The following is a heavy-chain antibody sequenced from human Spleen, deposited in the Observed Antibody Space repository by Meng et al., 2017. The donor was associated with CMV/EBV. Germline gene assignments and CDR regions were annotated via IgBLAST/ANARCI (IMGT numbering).Heavy chain of an antibody. CDR1: GGSFNGYY. D-gene: IGHD3-3*01. Sequence: SETLSLTCAVYGGSFNGYYWNWIRQPPGKGLGWIGKINRGGSTNYTPSLKSRVTISVDTSKNQFSLKLSSVTAADTAVYYCARDPPFYDFWSGPDYWGQGTLVTVSS. CDR3: ARDPPFYDFWSGPDY. J-gene: IGHJ4*02. V-gene: IGHV4-34*01. CDR2: INRGGST.